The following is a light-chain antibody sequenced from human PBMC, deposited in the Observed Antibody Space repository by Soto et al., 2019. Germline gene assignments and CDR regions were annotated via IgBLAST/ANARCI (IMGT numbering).Light chain of an antibody. J-gene: IGKJ5*01. CDR1: QGISSY. CDR2: AAS. CDR3: QHLDSYST. V-gene: IGKV1-9*01. Sequence: DIQLTQSTSFPSASVGDRVTITCRASQGISSYLAWYQQKPGKAPKLLIYAASTLQSGVPSRFSGSGSGTEFTLTISSLQPEDFATYSCQHLDSYSTFGQGTRLEIK.